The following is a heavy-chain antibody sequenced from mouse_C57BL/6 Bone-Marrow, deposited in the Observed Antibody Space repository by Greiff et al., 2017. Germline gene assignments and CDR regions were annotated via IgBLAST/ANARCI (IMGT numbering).Heavy chain of an antibody. CDR1: GYSITSGYY. CDR3: ARGKTPSY. V-gene: IGHV3-6*01. Sequence: EVKLQESGPGLVKPSQSLSLTCSVTGYSITSGYYWNWLRQFPGNKLEWMGYISYDGSNNYNPSLKNRISITRDTSENQFFLKLNAVTTEDTATYYCARGKTPSYWGQGTAVTVSS. D-gene: IGHD6-1*01. J-gene: IGHJ4*01. CDR2: ISYDGSN.